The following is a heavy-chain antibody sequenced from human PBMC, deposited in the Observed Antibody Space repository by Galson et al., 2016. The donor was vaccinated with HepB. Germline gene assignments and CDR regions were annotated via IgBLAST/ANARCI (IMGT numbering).Heavy chain of an antibody. Sequence: SVKVSCKASGYSFSSYGITWVRQAPGQGLEWMGSISGYSGTTDYAQELQGRVSMTRDTSTSKAYMELRSLTSDDTAVYYCARVRHKYYFYYMDFWGKGTTVTVSS. CDR1: GYSFSSYG. CDR3: ARVRHKYYFYYMDF. CDR2: ISGYSGTT. V-gene: IGHV1-18*04. J-gene: IGHJ6*03.